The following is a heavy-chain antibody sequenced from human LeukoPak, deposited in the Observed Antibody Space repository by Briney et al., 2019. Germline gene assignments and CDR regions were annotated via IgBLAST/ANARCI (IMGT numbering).Heavy chain of an antibody. D-gene: IGHD6-13*01. Sequence: ASVKVSCKASGYTFTSYDINWVRQATGQGLEWMGWMNPNSGNTGYAQKFQGRVTMTRNTSISTAYMELSSLRSEDTAVYYCARGHIAAAGTMGWGQGTLVTVSS. CDR1: GYTFTSYD. CDR2: MNPNSGNT. CDR3: ARGHIAAAGTMG. J-gene: IGHJ4*02. V-gene: IGHV1-8*01.